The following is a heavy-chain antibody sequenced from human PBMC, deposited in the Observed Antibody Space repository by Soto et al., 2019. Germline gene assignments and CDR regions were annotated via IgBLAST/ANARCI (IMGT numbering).Heavy chain of an antibody. Sequence: GGSLRLSCAASGFTFSSYWMSWVRQAPGKGLEWVANIKQDGSEKYYVDSVKGRFTISRDNAKNSLYLQMNSLGAEDTAVYYCAREHWDGDHYYYYGMDVWGQGTTVTVSS. V-gene: IGHV3-7*01. CDR1: GFTFSSYW. J-gene: IGHJ6*02. D-gene: IGHD3-10*01. CDR3: AREHWDGDHYYYYGMDV. CDR2: IKQDGSEK.